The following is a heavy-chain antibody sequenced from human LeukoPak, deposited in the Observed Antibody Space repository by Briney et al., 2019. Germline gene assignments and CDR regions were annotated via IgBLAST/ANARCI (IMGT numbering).Heavy chain of an antibody. CDR2: IYTSGST. V-gene: IGHV4-4*07. D-gene: IGHD3-16*01. Sequence: SETLSLTCTVSGGSISSYYWSWIRQPAGKGLEGIGRIYTSGSTNYNPSLKSRVTMSVDTSKNQFSLKLSSVTAADTAMYYCARGGTMGNANWFDPWGQGTLVTVSS. CDR1: GGSISSYY. CDR3: ARGGTMGNANWFDP. J-gene: IGHJ5*02.